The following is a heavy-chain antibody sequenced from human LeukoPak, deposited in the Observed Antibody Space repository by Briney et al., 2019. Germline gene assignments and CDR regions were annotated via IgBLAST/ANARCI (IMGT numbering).Heavy chain of an antibody. J-gene: IGHJ6*02. CDR2: IHPDGSDT. CDR1: GFAFSTYW. CDR3: ARGYNYGMDV. D-gene: IGHD2-2*02. V-gene: IGHV3-74*01. Sequence: GWSLRLSCAVSGFAFSTYWMHWVRQAPGKGRVWVSLIHPDGSDTNYAASVKGRFTTSRDNAKNTLYLQMDSLRADDTAVYYCARGYNYGMDVWGQGATVTVSS.